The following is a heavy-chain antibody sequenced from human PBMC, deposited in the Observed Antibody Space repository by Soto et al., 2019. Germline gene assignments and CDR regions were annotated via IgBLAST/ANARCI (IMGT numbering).Heavy chain of an antibody. CDR3: TRAPRGIIVAPDY. D-gene: IGHD6-19*01. CDR1: GGSVSISSYY. Sequence: SETLSLTCTVSGGSVSISSYYWGWIRQPPEKGLEWIGSIHYTGSTHYNPSLKSRVTISVDTSKNQFSLKLTSVTAADTAVYYCTRAPRGIIVAPDYWGQGTLVTVSS. CDR2: IHYTGST. V-gene: IGHV4-39*03. J-gene: IGHJ4*02.